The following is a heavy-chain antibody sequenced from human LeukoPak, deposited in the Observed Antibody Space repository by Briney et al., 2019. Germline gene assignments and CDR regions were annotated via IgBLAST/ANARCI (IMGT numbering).Heavy chain of an antibody. CDR1: GFTFSSYG. Sequence: GGSLRLPCAASGFTFSSYGMTWVRQAPRKGLEWVSTFGRGGKTYYADSLKGRFIISRDNFVNTLYLQMNSLRAEDTAVYYCAKRDSSGHHYFDYWGQGILVTVSS. J-gene: IGHJ4*02. CDR2: FGRGGKT. V-gene: IGHV3-23*01. D-gene: IGHD3-22*01. CDR3: AKRDSSGHHYFDY.